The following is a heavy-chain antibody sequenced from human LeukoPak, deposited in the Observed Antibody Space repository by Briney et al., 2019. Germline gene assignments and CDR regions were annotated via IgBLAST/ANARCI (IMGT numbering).Heavy chain of an antibody. CDR3: ARGGNYGGNTGYLDY. J-gene: IGHJ4*02. D-gene: IGHD4/OR15-4a*01. CDR2: IYSGGST. V-gene: IGHV3-53*01. CDR1: GFTVSSHY. Sequence: GGSLRLSCAASGFTVSSHYMSWVRQAPGKGLEWVSVIYSGGSTYYADSVKGRFTVSRDNSKNTLYLQMSSLRAEDTAIFYCARGGNYGGNTGYLDYWGQGALVTVSS.